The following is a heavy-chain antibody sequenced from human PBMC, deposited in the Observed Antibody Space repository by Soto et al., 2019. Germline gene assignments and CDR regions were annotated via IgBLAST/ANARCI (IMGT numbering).Heavy chain of an antibody. Sequence: EVQLLESGGGLVQPGGSLRLSCVASGFTFSSYAMSWVRKAPGKGLEWVSAISANGGTTYYVDSVKGRFTISRDNSKNTLYLPMNSLRAEDTAIYYWANGGTGGGYFCNWGQGALVTVSS. CDR2: ISANGGTT. CDR1: GFTFSSYA. CDR3: ANGGTGGGYFCN. J-gene: IGHJ4*02. V-gene: IGHV3-23*01. D-gene: IGHD7-27*01.